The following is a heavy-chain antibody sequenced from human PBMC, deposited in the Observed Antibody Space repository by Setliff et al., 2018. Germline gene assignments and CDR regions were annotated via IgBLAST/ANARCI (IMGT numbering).Heavy chain of an antibody. CDR3: ARDVRVASSSWFKSAFDI. D-gene: IGHD6-13*01. V-gene: IGHV4-39*07. CDR2: IFWSGTT. Sequence: PSETLSLTCTVSGGSITSSSYYWGWVRQPPGKGLEWIGTIFWSGTTYYNPSLNSRGTISVDTSKSQFSLKLSSVTAADTAVYYCARDVRVASSSWFKSAFDIWGQGTMVTVSS. CDR1: GGSITSSSYY. J-gene: IGHJ3*02.